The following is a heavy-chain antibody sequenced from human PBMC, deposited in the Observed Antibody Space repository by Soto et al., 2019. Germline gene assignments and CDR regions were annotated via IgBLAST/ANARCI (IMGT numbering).Heavy chain of an antibody. V-gene: IGHV3-21*01. CDR1: GFTFSSYS. D-gene: IGHD1-26*01. CDR2: ISSSSSYI. J-gene: IGHJ5*02. CDR3: ARDPYPNSGSYSNWFDP. Sequence: EVQLVESGGGLVKPGGSLRLSCAASGFTFSSYSMNWVRQAPGKGLEWVSSISSSSSYIYYADSVKGRFTISRDNAKNSLYLQMNSLRAEDTAVYYCARDPYPNSGSYSNWFDPWGQGTLVTVSS.